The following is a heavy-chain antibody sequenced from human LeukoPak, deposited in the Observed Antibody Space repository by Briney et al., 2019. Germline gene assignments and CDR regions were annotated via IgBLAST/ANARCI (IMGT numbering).Heavy chain of an antibody. CDR1: GYTFTGYG. CDR2: ISAYNGNT. CDR3: ARQVDTAMALPDY. J-gene: IGHJ4*02. D-gene: IGHD5-18*01. V-gene: IGHV1-18*01. Sequence: ASVKVSCKASGYTFTGYGISWVRQAPGQGLEWMGWISAYNGNTNYAQKLQGRVTMTTDTSTTTAYMELRNLRSDDTAIYYCARQVDTAMALPDYWGQGTLVTVSS.